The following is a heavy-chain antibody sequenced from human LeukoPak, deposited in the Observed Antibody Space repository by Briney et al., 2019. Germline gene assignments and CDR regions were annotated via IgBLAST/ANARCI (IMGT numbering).Heavy chain of an antibody. J-gene: IGHJ4*02. Sequence: GGSLRLSCAASGFTFSSYSMNWVRQAPGKGLEWVSSISTSRIYKYYADSVKGRFTISRDNTKNSLYLQMNNLRAEDTAVYYWASSFDYWGQGTLVTRSP. CDR2: ISTSRIYK. V-gene: IGHV3-21*01. CDR1: GFTFSSYS. CDR3: ASSFDY.